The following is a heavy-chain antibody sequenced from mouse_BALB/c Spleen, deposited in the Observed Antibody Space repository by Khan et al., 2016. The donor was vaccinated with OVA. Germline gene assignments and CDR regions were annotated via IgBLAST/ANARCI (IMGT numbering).Heavy chain of an antibody. CDR3: AREEALYYFDY. CDR2: IYPGTDNT. CDR1: GYIFTSYW. Sequence: QVQLKESGAELVRPGASVKLSCKPSGYIFTSYWIHWVKQRSGQGLEWVARIYPGTDNTYYNERLKDNATLTADTSSSTAYMQLSSLKSEDSAVYFCAREEALYYFDYGGQGTTLTVSS. D-gene: IGHD3-2*02. J-gene: IGHJ2*01. V-gene: IGHV1-76*01.